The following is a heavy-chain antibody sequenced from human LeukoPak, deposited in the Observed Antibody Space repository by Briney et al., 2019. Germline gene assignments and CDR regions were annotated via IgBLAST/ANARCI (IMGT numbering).Heavy chain of an antibody. V-gene: IGHV3-21*04. CDR1: GFTYRRYS. J-gene: IGHJ4*02. Sequence: PGGSLRLSCVASGFTYRRYSMNWVRQAPGKGLEWVSTISSGSDYIYHADSVRGRFTISRDNAKNSLSLQMNSLRAEDTALYYCAKAVLWFGDLSPVSFDHSSQGTLVTVSS. D-gene: IGHD3-10*01. CDR3: AKAVLWFGDLSPVSFDH. CDR2: ISSGSDYI.